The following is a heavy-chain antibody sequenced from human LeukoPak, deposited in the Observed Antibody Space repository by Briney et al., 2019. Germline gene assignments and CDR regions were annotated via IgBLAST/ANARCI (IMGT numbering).Heavy chain of an antibody. CDR2: INHSGST. Sequence: SETLSLTCAVYGGSFSGYYWSWIRQPPGKGLERIGEINHSGSTNYNPSLKSRVTISVDTSKNQFSLKLSSVTPAGTAVYYCARASSSWYGVLVDYWGQGTLVTVSS. J-gene: IGHJ4*02. V-gene: IGHV4-34*01. CDR1: GGSFSGYY. CDR3: ARASSSWYGVLVDY. D-gene: IGHD6-13*01.